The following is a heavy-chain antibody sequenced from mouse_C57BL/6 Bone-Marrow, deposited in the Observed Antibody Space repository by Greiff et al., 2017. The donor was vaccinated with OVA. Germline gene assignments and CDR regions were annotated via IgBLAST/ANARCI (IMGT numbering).Heavy chain of an antibody. Sequence: VKPQESGGDLVKPGGSLKPSRSASGFTFSSQCMSWVRQTPDKRPEWVATICSGGCYTYYPDSVKGRFTISRDNAKNTLYLQMSSLKSEDTAMYYCARRGGYYFDYWGQGTTLTVSS. CDR3: ARRGGYYFDY. J-gene: IGHJ2*01. CDR2: ICSGGCYT. V-gene: IGHV5-6*02. CDR1: GFTFSSQC.